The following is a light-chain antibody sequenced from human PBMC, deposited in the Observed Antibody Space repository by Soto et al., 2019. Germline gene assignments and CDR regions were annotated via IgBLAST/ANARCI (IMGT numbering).Light chain of an antibody. CDR3: SSYTSSSTVV. V-gene: IGLV2-18*02. CDR1: SSDVGSYNR. J-gene: IGLJ2*01. CDR2: EVS. Sequence: QSVLTQPPSVSGSPGQSVTISCTGTSSDVGSYNRVSWYQQPPGTAPKLMIYEVSNRPSVVPDRFSGSKSGNTASLTISGLQAEEEADYYCSSYTSSSTVVFGGGTKLTVL.